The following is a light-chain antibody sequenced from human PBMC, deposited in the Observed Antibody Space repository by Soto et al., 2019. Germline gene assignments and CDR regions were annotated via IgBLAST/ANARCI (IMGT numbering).Light chain of an antibody. CDR3: QPYGSSPRFT. CDR2: GAS. CDR1: QSVSSSY. J-gene: IGKJ3*01. V-gene: IGKV3-20*01. Sequence: EIVLTQSPGTLSLSPGERATLSCRASQSVSSSYLAWYQQKPGQAPRLLIYGASSRATGITDRFSGSGSGTDFTLTISRLEPEDFAVYYCQPYGSSPRFTFGPGTKVDIK.